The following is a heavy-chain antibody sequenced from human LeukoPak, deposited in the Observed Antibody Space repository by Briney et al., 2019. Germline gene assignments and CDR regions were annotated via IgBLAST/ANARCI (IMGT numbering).Heavy chain of an antibody. J-gene: IGHJ4*02. D-gene: IGHD6-13*01. CDR2: ISGSGGNT. Sequence: GGSLRLSCAASGFTFSSYAMSWVRQAPGKGLEWVSAISGSGGNTYYADSVKGRFTISRDNSKNTLYLQMNSLRAEDTAVYYCARERGIAAAGIPLNYWGQGTLVTVSS. CDR3: ARERGIAAAGIPLNY. V-gene: IGHV3-23*01. CDR1: GFTFSSYA.